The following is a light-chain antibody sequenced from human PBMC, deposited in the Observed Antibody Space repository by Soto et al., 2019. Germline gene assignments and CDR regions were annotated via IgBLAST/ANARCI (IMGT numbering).Light chain of an antibody. V-gene: IGKV1-5*03. CDR3: QQYRSYWA. CDR1: QSISSW. CDR2: KTS. Sequence: DIQMTQSPSTLSASVGDRVTITCRASQSISSWLAWYQQKPGKAPKLLIHKTSTLQSRVPSRFSGSGSGTEFTLTISSLQPDDFATYFCQQYRSYWAFGQGTKVEIK. J-gene: IGKJ1*01.